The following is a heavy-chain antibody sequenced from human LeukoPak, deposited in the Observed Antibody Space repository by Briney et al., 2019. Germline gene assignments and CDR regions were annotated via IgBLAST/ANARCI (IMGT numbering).Heavy chain of an antibody. CDR1: GLSVSTNY. V-gene: IGHV3-53*01. Sequence: GGSLRLSCVVSGLSVSTNYMTWVRQAPGKGLEWVSSIYASRSTYYADSVKGRFTISRDNSKNTLYLQMNSLRAEDTAMYYCATKFDFWGQGTLVTVSS. J-gene: IGHJ4*02. CDR2: IYASRST. CDR3: ATKFDF.